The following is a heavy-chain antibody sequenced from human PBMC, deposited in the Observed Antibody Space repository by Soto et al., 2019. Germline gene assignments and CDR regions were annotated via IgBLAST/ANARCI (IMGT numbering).Heavy chain of an antibody. CDR3: ARGSSYYYDSSGYSY. CDR2: IYHSGST. D-gene: IGHD3-22*01. Sequence: QLQLQESGSGLVKPSQTLSLTCAVSGGSISSGGYSWSWIRQPPGKGLEWIGYIYHSGSTYYNPSLKSRVTISVDRCKNQFSLKLSSVTAADTAVYYCARGSSYYYDSSGYSYWGQGTLVTVSS. V-gene: IGHV4-30-2*01. CDR1: GGSISSGGYS. J-gene: IGHJ4*02.